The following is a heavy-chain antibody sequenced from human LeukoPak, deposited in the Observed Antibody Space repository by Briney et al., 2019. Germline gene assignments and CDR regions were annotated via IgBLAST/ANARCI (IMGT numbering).Heavy chain of an antibody. CDR3: ARQLIVGAKGSHFDY. CDR2: ISAYNGKT. D-gene: IGHD1-26*01. J-gene: IGHJ4*02. Sequence: GASVKVSCKASGYTFIRFGISWVRQAPGQGLEWMGWISAYNGKTNYAENLQGRVTMTTDTSTSTVYMELRSLRYDDTAIYFCARQLIVGAKGSHFDYWGQGTLVTVSS. CDR1: GYTFIRFG. V-gene: IGHV1-18*01.